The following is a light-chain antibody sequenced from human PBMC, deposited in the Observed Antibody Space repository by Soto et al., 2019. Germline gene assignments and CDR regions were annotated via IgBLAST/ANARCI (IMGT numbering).Light chain of an antibody. V-gene: IGLV2-14*01. J-gene: IGLJ2*01. Sequence: QSALTQPASVSGSPGPSITISCTGTSSDVGRYNYVSWYQQHPGKAPKLMIYDVNNRPSGVSNRFSGSQSGNTASLTISGLQAEYEADYYCSSYTSSSTRVGFGGGTKLTVL. CDR2: DVN. CDR3: SSYTSSSTRVG. CDR1: SSDVGRYNY.